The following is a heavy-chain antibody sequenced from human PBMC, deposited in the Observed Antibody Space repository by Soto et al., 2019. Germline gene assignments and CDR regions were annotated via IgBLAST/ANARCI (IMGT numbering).Heavy chain of an antibody. CDR1: GFTFGDYA. J-gene: IGHJ4*02. CDR3: TKRSGGSYIRGTDY. V-gene: IGHV3-49*03. CDR2: IRSKAYGGTT. D-gene: IGHD2-15*01. Sequence: GGSLRLSCTASGFTFGDYAMSWFRQDPGKGLEWVGFIRSKAYGGTTEYAASVKGRFTISRDDSKSIAYLQMNSLKTEDTAVYYCTKRSGGSYIRGTDYCGQGTLVTVSS.